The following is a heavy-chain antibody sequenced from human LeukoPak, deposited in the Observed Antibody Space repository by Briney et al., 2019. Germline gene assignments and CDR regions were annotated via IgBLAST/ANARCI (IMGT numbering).Heavy chain of an antibody. CDR1: GFTFDDYA. D-gene: IGHD5-12*01. V-gene: IGHV3-9*01. Sequence: GGSLRLSCAASGFTFDDYAIHWVRQAPEKGLEWVSGISWNSNTMVCADSVKGRFTISRDNAKNCLYLQMNSLRAEDTAVYYCTKDIGTGGYAFDYWGQGTLVTVSS. CDR3: TKDIGTGGYAFDY. J-gene: IGHJ4*02. CDR2: ISWNSNTM.